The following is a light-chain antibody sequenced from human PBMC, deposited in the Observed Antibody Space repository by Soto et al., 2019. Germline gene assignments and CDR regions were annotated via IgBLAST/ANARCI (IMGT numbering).Light chain of an antibody. J-gene: IGKJ1*01. CDR2: DAS. V-gene: IGKV1-5*01. CDR3: QQYNSYSPWT. CDR1: QGIGDT. Sequence: EIVMTQSPATLSVSPGEGATLSCRASQGIGDTLAWYQQKPGKAPKLLIYDASSLESGVPSRFSGSGSGTEFTLTISSLQPDDFATYYCQQYNSYSPWTFGQGPKVDIK.